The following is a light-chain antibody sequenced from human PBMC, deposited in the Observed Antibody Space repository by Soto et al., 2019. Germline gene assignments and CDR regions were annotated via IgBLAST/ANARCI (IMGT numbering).Light chain of an antibody. CDR3: AAWDDSLSGVV. Sequence: QSVLTQRPSASGTPGQRVTISCSGSSSNIGSNYVYWYQQLPGTAPKLLIYRNNQRPSGVPDRFSGSKSGTSVSLAISGLRSEDEANYYCAAWDDSLSGVVFGGGTKVTVL. CDR1: SSNIGSNY. CDR2: RNN. J-gene: IGLJ3*02. V-gene: IGLV1-47*01.